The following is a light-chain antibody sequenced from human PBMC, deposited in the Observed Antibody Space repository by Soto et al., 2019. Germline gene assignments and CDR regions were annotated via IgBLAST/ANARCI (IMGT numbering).Light chain of an antibody. CDR1: QSVSSS. J-gene: IGKJ1*01. CDR2: GAS. CDR3: QQYKNGWT. Sequence: TQSPGTLSSSPCERSTLSCRASQSVSSSYLAWYQQKPGQAPRLLIYGASTRVTGIPARFSGSGSGTEFTLTISSLQSEDFAVYYCQQYKNGWTFGQGTKVDI. V-gene: IGKV3-15*01.